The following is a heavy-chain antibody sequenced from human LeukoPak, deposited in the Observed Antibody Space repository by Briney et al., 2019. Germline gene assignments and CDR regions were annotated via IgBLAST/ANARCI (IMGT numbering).Heavy chain of an antibody. CDR2: INHSGST. V-gene: IGHV4-34*01. Sequence: SETLSLTCAVYGGSFSGYYWSWIRQPPGKGLEWIGEINHSGSTNYNPSLKSRVTISVDTSKNQFSLKLSSVTAADTAVYYCARDRPYYDSSGYLFDYWGQGTLVTVSS. CDR3: ARDRPYYDSSGYLFDY. CDR1: GGSFSGYY. D-gene: IGHD3-22*01. J-gene: IGHJ4*02.